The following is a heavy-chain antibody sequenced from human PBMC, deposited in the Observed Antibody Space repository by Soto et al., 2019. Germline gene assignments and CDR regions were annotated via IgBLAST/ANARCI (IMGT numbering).Heavy chain of an antibody. Sequence: PGWSLRLSCAASGFTFSSYGMHWVRQAPGKGLEWVAVISYDGSNKYYADSVKGRFTISRDNSKNTLYLQMNSLRAEDTAVYYCAKGDSGSPTGGFEHWGQGTPVTISS. CDR1: GFTFSSYG. D-gene: IGHD1-26*01. CDR2: ISYDGSNK. J-gene: IGHJ5*02. CDR3: AKGDSGSPTGGFEH. V-gene: IGHV3-30*18.